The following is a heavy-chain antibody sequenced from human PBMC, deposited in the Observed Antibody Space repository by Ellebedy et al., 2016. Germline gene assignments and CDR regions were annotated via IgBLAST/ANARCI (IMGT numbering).Heavy chain of an antibody. Sequence: GGSLRLSCAASGFTFSSYAMSWVRQAPGKGLEWASAISGSGGSTYYADSVKGRFTISRDNSKNTLYLQMNSLSAEDTAVYYCAKDEVGATGPLYYYYYYGMDVWGQGTTVTVSS. CDR3: AKDEVGATGPLYYYYYYGMDV. CDR2: ISGSGGST. CDR1: GFTFSSYA. J-gene: IGHJ6*02. D-gene: IGHD1-26*01. V-gene: IGHV3-23*01.